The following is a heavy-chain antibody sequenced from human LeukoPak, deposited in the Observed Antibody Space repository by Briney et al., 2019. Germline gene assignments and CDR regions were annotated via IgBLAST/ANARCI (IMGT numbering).Heavy chain of an antibody. CDR2: IYYAGST. D-gene: IGHD3-10*01. CDR1: DDSIRSYY. V-gene: IGHV4-59*08. Sequence: PSETLSLTCTVSDDSIRSYYWSWIRQPPGKGLEWIAYIYYAGSTSYNPSLKNRVTVPIDTSKNQFSLKLSSVTAADTAVYYCARHRSGAFYAFDIWGLGTMVTVSS. CDR3: ARHRSGAFYAFDI. J-gene: IGHJ3*02.